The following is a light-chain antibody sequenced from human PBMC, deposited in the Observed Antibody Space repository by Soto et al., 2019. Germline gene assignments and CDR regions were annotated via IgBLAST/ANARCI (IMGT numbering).Light chain of an antibody. V-gene: IGKV3-11*01. J-gene: IGKJ1*01. Sequence: EIVLTQSPATLSLSPGERATLSCRASQSVTNYLAWYQQXXXXXPRLLIYDASNRATGIPARFSGSGSGTDFTLTISSLEPEDFAVYYCQQRSNWPSGTFGQGTKVEIK. CDR3: QQRSNWPSGT. CDR2: DAS. CDR1: QSVTNY.